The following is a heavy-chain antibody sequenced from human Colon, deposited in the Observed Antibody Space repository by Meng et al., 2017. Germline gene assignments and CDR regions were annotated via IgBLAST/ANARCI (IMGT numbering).Heavy chain of an antibody. J-gene: IGHJ4*02. CDR2: IKQDGSEK. V-gene: IGHV3-7*01. CDR3: ARDSYFDGSSGYLDY. Sequence: ESLKISCAASGFTFSNHWMSWVRQAPGKGLEWVANIKQDGSEKIYVDSVSGRFTISRDNAKNSLSLQMNRLRAEDTAVYYCARDSYFDGSSGYLDYWGQGTLVTVSS. CDR1: GFTFSNHW. D-gene: IGHD3-22*01.